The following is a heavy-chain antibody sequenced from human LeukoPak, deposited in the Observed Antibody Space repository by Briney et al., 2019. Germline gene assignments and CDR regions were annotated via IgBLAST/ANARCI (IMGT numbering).Heavy chain of an antibody. CDR2: IYHSGST. Sequence: SETLSLTCAVSGGSISSSNWWSWVHQPPGKGLEWIGEIYHSGSTNYNPSLKSRVTISVDKSKNQFSLKLSSVTAADTAVYYCARCRLLRFGDPRNPGYYYYGMDVWGKGTTVTVSS. CDR1: GGSISSSNW. CDR3: ARCRLLRFGDPRNPGYYYYGMDV. V-gene: IGHV4-4*02. D-gene: IGHD3-10*01. J-gene: IGHJ6*04.